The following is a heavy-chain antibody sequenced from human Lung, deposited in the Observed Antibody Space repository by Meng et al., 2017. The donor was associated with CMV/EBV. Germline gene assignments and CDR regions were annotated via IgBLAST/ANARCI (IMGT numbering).Heavy chain of an antibody. CDR3: ARDLGDGANYYYFDF. CDR1: GFTFSIYW. J-gene: IGHJ4*01. Sequence: GGSLRLSCAASGFTFSIYWMSWVRQAPGKELEWVANIKQDGSEKYYVDSVEGRFTISRDNAKNSLYLQINSLRAEDAAIYYCARDLGDGANYYYFDFWGHGXLVTVSS. D-gene: IGHD5-24*01. CDR2: IKQDGSEK. V-gene: IGHV3-7*01.